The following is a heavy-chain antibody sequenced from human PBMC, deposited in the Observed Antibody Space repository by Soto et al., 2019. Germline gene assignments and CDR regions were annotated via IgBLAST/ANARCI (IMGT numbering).Heavy chain of an antibody. CDR1: GGSIISSNW. V-gene: IGHV4-4*02. D-gene: IGHD3-9*01. Sequence: AVSGGSIISSNWWNWVRQPPGKGLEWIGEIYHSGSTYYKPSLKSRVAMSVDTSKNQFSLKLTSATAADTAVYYCAGRDWSGSTSHFYFDYWGQGVLVTVSS. CDR2: IYHSGST. CDR3: AGRDWSGSTSHFYFDY. J-gene: IGHJ4*02.